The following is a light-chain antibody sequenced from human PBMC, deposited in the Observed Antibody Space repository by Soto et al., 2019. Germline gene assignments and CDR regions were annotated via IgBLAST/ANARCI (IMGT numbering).Light chain of an antibody. CDR1: QSVFYSPNNKNY. Sequence: DIVMTQSPDSLAVSLGERATINCRSSQSVFYSPNNKNYLAWYQQKPGQPPKLLIYWASTRESGVPDRFSGSGSGTDFTLTISSLQAEDLAVYYCQQCYGTPWTFGQGTKVEIK. CDR3: QQCYGTPWT. V-gene: IGKV4-1*01. J-gene: IGKJ1*01. CDR2: WAS.